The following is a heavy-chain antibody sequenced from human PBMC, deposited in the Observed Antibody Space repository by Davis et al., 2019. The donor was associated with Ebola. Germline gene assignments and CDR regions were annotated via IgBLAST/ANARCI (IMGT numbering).Heavy chain of an antibody. Sequence: PGGSLRLFCVASGFTFRNYAMHWVRQAPGKGLEWVAVTSHNERERFYGESVQGRFTISRDNSENVLYLQMDSLRPDDTAIYFCARALHDEVLDYWGQGTPVTVSS. D-gene: IGHD1-1*01. CDR3: ARALHDEVLDY. V-gene: IGHV3-30*04. CDR2: TSHNERER. CDR1: GFTFRNYA. J-gene: IGHJ4*02.